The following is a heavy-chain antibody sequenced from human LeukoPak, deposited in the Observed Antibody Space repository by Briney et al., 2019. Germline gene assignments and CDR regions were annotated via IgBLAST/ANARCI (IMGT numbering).Heavy chain of an antibody. D-gene: IGHD5-12*01. CDR3: ARGAPKWLRLLYWFDP. J-gene: IGHJ5*02. V-gene: IGHV3-11*04. Sequence: GGSLRLSCAASGFTFSDYYMSWIREAPGKGLEWVSYISSSGSTIYYADSVKGRFTISRDNAKNSLYLQMNSLRAEDTAVYYCARGAPKWLRLLYWFDPWGQGTLVTVSS. CDR1: GFTFSDYY. CDR2: ISSSGSTI.